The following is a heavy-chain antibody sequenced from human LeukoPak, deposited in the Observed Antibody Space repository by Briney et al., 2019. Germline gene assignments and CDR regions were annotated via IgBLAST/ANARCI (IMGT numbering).Heavy chain of an antibody. CDR2: IFYSGTT. V-gene: IGHV4-39*02. J-gene: IGHJ4*02. D-gene: IGHD5-24*01. CDR3: ARDRDGYNIVYFDY. Sequence: SETLSLTCTVSGGSISSSTYYWGWIRQPPGKGLEWIGSIFYSGTTYYNPSLKSRVTISVDTSRNQFSLKLSSVTAADTAVYFCARDRDGYNIVYFDYWGQGTLVTVSS. CDR1: GGSISSSTYY.